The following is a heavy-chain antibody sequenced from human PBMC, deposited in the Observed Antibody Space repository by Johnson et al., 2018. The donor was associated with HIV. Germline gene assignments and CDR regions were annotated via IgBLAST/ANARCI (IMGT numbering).Heavy chain of an antibody. J-gene: IGHJ3*02. V-gene: IGHV3-30*19. Sequence: VQLVESGGGVVQPGGSLRLSCAASGFTFSTYGMHWVRQAPGKGLEWVAVISYDGSNKYYADSVKGRFTISRDNSKNTLYLQMNSLRAEDTAVYYCARAAYCGGDCYSGSRLDAFDIWGQGTMVTVSS. CDR2: ISYDGSNK. CDR1: GFTFSTYG. CDR3: ARAAYCGGDCYSGSRLDAFDI. D-gene: IGHD2-21*02.